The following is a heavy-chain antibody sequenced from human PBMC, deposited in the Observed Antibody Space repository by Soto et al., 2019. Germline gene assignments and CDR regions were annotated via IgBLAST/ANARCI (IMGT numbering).Heavy chain of an antibody. V-gene: IGHV4-31*03. D-gene: IGHD3-10*01. CDR1: GGSITSGDYY. CDR3: ARSGGAAWLDL. CDR2: ISYRRTS. J-gene: IGHJ5*02. Sequence: QVQLQESGPGLVKPSQTLSLTCTVSGGSITSGDYYWTWIRQHPGKGLEWIGYISYRRTSYYNPSLKSRATISVDKFSNQFFLKLNTVTPADTAVYFCARSGGAAWLDLWGQGTLVTVSS.